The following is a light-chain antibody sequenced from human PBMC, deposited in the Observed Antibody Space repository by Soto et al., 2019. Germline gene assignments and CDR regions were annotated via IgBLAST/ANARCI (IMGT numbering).Light chain of an antibody. J-gene: IGKJ5*01. V-gene: IGKV3-11*01. CDR1: QNVEGY. CDR2: DAS. Sequence: EIVLTQSPATLSLSPGESATLSCRASQNVEGYLAWYQQKPGQAPRLLIYDASNRATGIPARFSGSGSGTDFTLTISSLEPEDFAVYYCQQRKTWPPITFGQGTRLEIK. CDR3: QQRKTWPPIT.